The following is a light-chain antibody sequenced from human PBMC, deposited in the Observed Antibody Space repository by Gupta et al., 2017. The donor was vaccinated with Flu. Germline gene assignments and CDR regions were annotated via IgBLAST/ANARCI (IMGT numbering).Light chain of an antibody. V-gene: IGKV3-20*01. Sequence: ARPTIPGSACRSVTTNFLAWFQQRPGQAPRVLIYDATRGATGIPDRCSGSGSRTDFTLTISGLEPEDFAVYYCQQYGSFPRTFGQGTKVEVK. CDR3: QQYGSFPRT. CDR1: RSVTTNF. J-gene: IGKJ1*01. CDR2: DAT.